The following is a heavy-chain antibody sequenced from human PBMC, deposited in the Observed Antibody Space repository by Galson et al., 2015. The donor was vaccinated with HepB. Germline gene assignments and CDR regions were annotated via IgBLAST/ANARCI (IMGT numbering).Heavy chain of an antibody. D-gene: IGHD5-24*01. Sequence: SVKVSCKASGGTFSSYAISWVRQAPGQGLEWMGGIIPIFGTANYAQKFQGRVTITADESKSTAYMELSSLRSEDTAVYYCARDRLAEMATITPFDIWGQGTMVTVSS. V-gene: IGHV1-69*13. CDR2: IIPIFGTA. CDR3: ARDRLAEMATITPFDI. CDR1: GGTFSSYA. J-gene: IGHJ3*02.